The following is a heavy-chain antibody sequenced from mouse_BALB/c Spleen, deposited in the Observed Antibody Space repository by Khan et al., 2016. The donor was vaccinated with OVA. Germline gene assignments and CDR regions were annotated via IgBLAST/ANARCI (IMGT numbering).Heavy chain of an antibody. CDR1: GFTFSNYG. V-gene: IGHV5-6-5*01. CDR3: ARDYWFVY. J-gene: IGHJ3*01. CDR2: ISSGGNT. Sequence: EVELVESGGGLVKPGGSLKVSCAASGFTFSNYGMSWVRQTPDKSLQWVASISSGGNTYYPDNAKGRFTISRENDRNILYLQMNSLRSEDMAIYYCARDYWFVYWGQGTLVTVSA.